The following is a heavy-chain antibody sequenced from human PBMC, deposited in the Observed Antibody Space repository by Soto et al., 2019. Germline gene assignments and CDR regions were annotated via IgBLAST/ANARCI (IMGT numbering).Heavy chain of an antibody. CDR2: VSGNNGAS. D-gene: IGHD2-2*01. V-gene: IGHV1-18*04. J-gene: IGHJ5*01. CDR3: VRDQKYFRVNGNWFDS. Sequence: ASVRVSCKAAGYTCADFGISWVRQAPGQGLEWMGWVSGNNGASNPAPKVQGRITMTLDTSTGVSYMALRSLRSDDTAIYYCVRDQKYFRVNGNWFDSWGQGTLVTVSS. CDR1: GYTCADFG.